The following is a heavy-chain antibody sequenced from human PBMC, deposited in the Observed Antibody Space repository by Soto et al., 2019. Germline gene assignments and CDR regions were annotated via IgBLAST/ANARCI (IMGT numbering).Heavy chain of an antibody. CDR2: ISSSGSTI. J-gene: IGHJ4*02. CDR3: ARDNSSGGSLDY. V-gene: IGHV3-48*03. D-gene: IGHD6-19*01. Sequence: EVQLVESGGGLVQPGGSLRLSCAASGFTFSSYEMNWVRQAPGKGLEWVSYISSSGSTIYYADSVKGRFTISRDNAKNSLYLQMNSLRAEDTAVYYCARDNSSGGSLDYWGQGTLVTVSS. CDR1: GFTFSSYE.